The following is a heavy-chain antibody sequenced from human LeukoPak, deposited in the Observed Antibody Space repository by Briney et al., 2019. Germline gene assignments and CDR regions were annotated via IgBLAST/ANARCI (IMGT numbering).Heavy chain of an antibody. J-gene: IGHJ6*02. CDR1: GFSLSTTGMG. Sequence: SGPTLVNPTHTLTLTCTFSGFSLSTTGMGVSWIRQPPRKALEWFASIAWDDDEHFSPSLMTRLPISKDTSKNKVVLTMTHMDPVDPATYYCGGIISGEGMDVWGQGTTVTVYS. CDR3: GGIISGEGMDV. D-gene: IGHD2-21*01. CDR2: IAWDDDE. V-gene: IGHV2-70*10.